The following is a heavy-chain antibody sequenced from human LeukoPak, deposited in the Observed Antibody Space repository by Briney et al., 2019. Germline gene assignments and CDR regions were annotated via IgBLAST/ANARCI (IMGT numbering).Heavy chain of an antibody. CDR1: GGSISSSSYY. CDR2: IYYSGST. D-gene: IGHD3-10*01. J-gene: IGHJ6*02. CDR3: ARLYGSGSYYHYYYYYGMDA. Sequence: SETLSLTCTVSGGSISSSSYYWGWIRQPPGKGLEWIGSIYYSGSTNYNPSLKSRVTISVDTSKNQFSLKLSSVTAADTAVYYCARLYGSGSYYHYYYYYGMDAWGQGTTVTVSS. V-gene: IGHV4-39*07.